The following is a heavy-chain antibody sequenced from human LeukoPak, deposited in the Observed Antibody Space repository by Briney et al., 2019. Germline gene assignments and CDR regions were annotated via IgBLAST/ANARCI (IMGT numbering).Heavy chain of an antibody. V-gene: IGHV3-23*01. J-gene: IGHJ5*02. CDR3: GKVPDGREANWFDP. CDR1: GFTFSSYA. D-gene: IGHD1-14*01. CDR2: ISGSGGST. Sequence: GGSLRLSCAASGFTFSSYAMSWVRQAPGKGLEWVSAISGSGGSTYYADSVKGRFTISRDNSKNTLYLQMNSLRAEDTAVYYCGKVPDGREANWFDPWGQGTLVTVSS.